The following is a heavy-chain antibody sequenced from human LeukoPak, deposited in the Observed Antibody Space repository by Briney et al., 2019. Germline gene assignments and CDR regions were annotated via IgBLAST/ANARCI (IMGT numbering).Heavy chain of an antibody. CDR1: GFTFSNAW. CDR2: IKSKTDGGAT. Sequence: GGSLRLSCAASGFTFSNAWMSWVRQAPGKGLEWVGRIKSKTDGGATDYAAPVKGRFTTSRDDSKNTLYLQMNSLKTEDTAVYYCTTRSKRVVVAAVYWGQGTLVTVSS. V-gene: IGHV3-15*01. D-gene: IGHD2-15*01. J-gene: IGHJ4*02. CDR3: TTRSKRVVVAAVY.